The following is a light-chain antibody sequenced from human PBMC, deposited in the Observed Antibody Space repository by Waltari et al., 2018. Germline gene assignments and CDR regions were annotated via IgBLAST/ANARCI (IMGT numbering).Light chain of an antibody. J-gene: IGKJ1*01. CDR1: QIVSSSY. V-gene: IGKV3-20*01. CDR3: QQFGSSPWT. CDR2: GAS. Sequence: EIVLTQSPGTLSLSPGERATLSCRASQIVSSSYLVWYQQKPGQAPRLLIYGASSRATGIPDRFSGSGSGTDFTLTISKLEPEDFAVYYCQQFGSSPWTFGQGTKVEIK.